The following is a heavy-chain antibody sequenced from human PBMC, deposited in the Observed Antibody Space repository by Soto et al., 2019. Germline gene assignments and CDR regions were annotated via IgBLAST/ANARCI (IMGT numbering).Heavy chain of an antibody. D-gene: IGHD4-17*01. V-gene: IGHV3-33*01. J-gene: IGHJ4*02. CDR2: IWYDGSNR. CDR3: ARDRDYPRTYFDY. Sequence: QVQLVESGGGVVQPGRSLRLSCAASGFTFSNYGMHWVRQAPGKGLEWVAVIWYDGSNRYYADSVRGRFTISRDNSKNTLYLQMNSLRAEDTAVYYCARDRDYPRTYFDYWGQGTLFTVSS. CDR1: GFTFSNYG.